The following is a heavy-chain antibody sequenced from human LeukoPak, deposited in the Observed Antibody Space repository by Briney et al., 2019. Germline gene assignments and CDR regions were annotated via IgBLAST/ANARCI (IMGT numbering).Heavy chain of an antibody. CDR1: GFTFSGYW. CDR3: VREGYGPGNYPFDY. D-gene: IGHD3-10*01. V-gene: IGHV3-74*01. Sequence: GGSLRLSCAASGFTFSGYWMHWVRQAPGKGLVWVSRIDSHGTSTIDADSVQGRFTVSRDNSKNTLYLQMNSLTVEDTAVYYCVREGYGPGNYPFDYWGQGTLVTVSS. CDR2: IDSHGTST. J-gene: IGHJ4*02.